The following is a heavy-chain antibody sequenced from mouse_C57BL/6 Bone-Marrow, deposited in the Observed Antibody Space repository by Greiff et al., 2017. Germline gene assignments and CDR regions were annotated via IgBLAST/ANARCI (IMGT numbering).Heavy chain of an antibody. CDR3: ARPIYGSSYVEFAY. V-gene: IGHV1-55*01. CDR2: IYPGSGST. D-gene: IGHD1-1*01. Sequence: QVQLQQSGAELVKPGASVKMSCKASGYTFTSYWITWVKQRPGQGLAWIGDIYPGSGSTNSNEKFKSKATLTVDTSSSTAYMQLSSLTSEDAAVYYCARPIYGSSYVEFAYWGQGTLVTVSA. CDR1: GYTFTSYW. J-gene: IGHJ3*01.